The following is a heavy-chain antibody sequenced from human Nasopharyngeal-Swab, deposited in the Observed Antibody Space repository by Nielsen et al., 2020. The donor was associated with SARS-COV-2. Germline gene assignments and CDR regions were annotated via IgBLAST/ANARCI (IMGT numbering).Heavy chain of an antibody. CDR3: ARGLYLKQLVIQYYMDV. CDR1: GYTFTSYD. Sequence: ASVKVSCKASGYTFTSYDINWVRQAPGQGLEWMGWMNPNSGNTGYAQKFQGRVTMTRNTSISTAYMELSSLRSEDTAVYYCARGLYLKQLVIQYYMDVWGKGTTVTVSS. D-gene: IGHD6-13*01. CDR2: MNPNSGNT. J-gene: IGHJ6*03. V-gene: IGHV1-8*01.